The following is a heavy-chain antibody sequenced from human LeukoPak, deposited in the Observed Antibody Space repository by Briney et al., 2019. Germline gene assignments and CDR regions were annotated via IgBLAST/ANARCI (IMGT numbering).Heavy chain of an antibody. CDR1: GFTFSSYA. CDR3: ARDLSGNDAFDI. D-gene: IGHD1-26*01. J-gene: IGHJ3*02. Sequence: GRSLRLSCAASGFTFSSYAMHWVRQAPGKGLEWVAVISYDGSNKYYADSVKGRFTISRDNSKSTLYLQMNSLRAEDTAVYYCARDLSGNDAFDIWGQGTMVTVSS. CDR2: ISYDGSNK. V-gene: IGHV3-30-3*01.